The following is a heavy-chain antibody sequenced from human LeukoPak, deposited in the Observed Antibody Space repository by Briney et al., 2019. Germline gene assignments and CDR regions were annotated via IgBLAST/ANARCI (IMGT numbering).Heavy chain of an antibody. D-gene: IGHD6-13*01. CDR1: GFTFSNYG. CDR2: ISYDGSDK. J-gene: IGHJ4*02. CDR3: AKDRIHSSSWTGDFDY. Sequence: PGRSLRLSCAASGFTFSNYGIHWVRQAPGKGLEWVAVISYDGSDKYYADSVKGRFTISRDNSENTLYLQMNSLRAEDTAVYYCAKDRIHSSSWTGDFDYWGQGTLVTVSS. V-gene: IGHV3-30*18.